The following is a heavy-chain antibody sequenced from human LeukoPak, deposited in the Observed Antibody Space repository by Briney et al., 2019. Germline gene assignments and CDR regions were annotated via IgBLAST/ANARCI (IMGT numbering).Heavy chain of an antibody. J-gene: IGHJ4*02. V-gene: IGHV1-2*02. CDR3: AGVLSAYSGSYGY. Sequence: ASVKVSCKASGYTFSGYYIHWVRQAPGQGLEWMGWINPDSGGTNYAQKFQGRVTVTRDTSISTAYMELSRLRSDDTAVYYCAGVLSAYSGSYGYWGQGTLVTVSS. CDR2: INPDSGGT. CDR1: GYTFSGYY. D-gene: IGHD1-26*01.